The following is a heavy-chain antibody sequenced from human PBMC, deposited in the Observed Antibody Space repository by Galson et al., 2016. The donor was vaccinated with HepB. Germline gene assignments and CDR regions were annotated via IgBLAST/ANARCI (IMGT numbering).Heavy chain of an antibody. V-gene: IGHV3-23*01. CDR2: ISGSGGST. J-gene: IGHJ5*02. CDR3: AKDSGIVGVVAAFNWFDP. Sequence: SLRLSCAASGFTFSSYAMSWVRQAPGKGLEWVSAISGSGGSTYYADSVKGRFTISRDNSKNTLYLQMNSLRAEDTAVYYCAKDSGIVGVVAAFNWFDPWGQGTLVTVSS. CDR1: GFTFSSYA. D-gene: IGHD2-15*01.